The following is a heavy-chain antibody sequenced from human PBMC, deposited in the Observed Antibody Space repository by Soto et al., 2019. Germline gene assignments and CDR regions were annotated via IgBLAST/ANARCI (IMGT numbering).Heavy chain of an antibody. Sequence: QVQLQESDPGLVKPSETLSLTCTVSGGSISSYYWSWIRQPAGKGLEWIGRIYTSGSTNYNPSLKSRVTMSVDTSKNQFSLKLSSVTAADTAVYYCARVSYYYDSSGYYYRWFDPWGQGTLVTVSS. CDR3: ARVSYYYDSSGYYYRWFDP. CDR1: GGSISSYY. D-gene: IGHD3-22*01. J-gene: IGHJ5*02. CDR2: IYTSGST. V-gene: IGHV4-4*07.